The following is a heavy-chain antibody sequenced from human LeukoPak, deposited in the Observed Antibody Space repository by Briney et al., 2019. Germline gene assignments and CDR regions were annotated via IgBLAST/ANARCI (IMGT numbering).Heavy chain of an antibody. CDR3: ARESPVVDTS. CDR2: IYTRGST. CDR1: GGSISSGSYY. D-gene: IGHD3-16*01. J-gene: IGHJ5*02. Sequence: SETLSLTCTVSGGSISSGSYYWSWIRQPAGKGLEWIGRIYTRGSTNYNPSLKSRVTISIDTSKNQFSLKFSSVTAADTAADHCARESPVVDTSSGQGTLLTVSS. V-gene: IGHV4-61*02.